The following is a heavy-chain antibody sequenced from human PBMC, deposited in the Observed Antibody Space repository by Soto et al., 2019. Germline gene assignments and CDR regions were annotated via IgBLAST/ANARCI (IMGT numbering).Heavy chain of an antibody. V-gene: IGHV3-7*01. CDR1: GITFSNYW. CDR2: IKQDGSEK. D-gene: IGHD3-3*01. CDR3: ARAQDDSSAAFDI. J-gene: IGHJ3*02. Sequence: EVHLVESGGGLVQPGGSLRLSCAASGITFSNYWMTWVRQAPGKGLEWVANIKQDGSEKSYVDSVKGRFTISRDNAKNTLYLQMNSLRAADTAVYYCARAQDDSSAAFDIWGQGTMVTVSS.